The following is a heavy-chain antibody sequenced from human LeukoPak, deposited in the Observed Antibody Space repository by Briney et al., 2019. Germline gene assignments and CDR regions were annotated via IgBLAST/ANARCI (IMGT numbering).Heavy chain of an antibody. D-gene: IGHD2-2*01. CDR2: IYTSGST. CDR1: GGSISSYY. Sequence: PSETLSLTCTVSGGSISSYYWSWIRQPAGKGLEWIGRIYTSGSTNYNPSLKSRVTISVDTSKNQFSLKLSSVTAADTAVYYCATRNCSSTSCSPYYYYMDVWGKGTTVTVSS. J-gene: IGHJ6*03. V-gene: IGHV4-4*07. CDR3: ATRNCSSTSCSPYYYYMDV.